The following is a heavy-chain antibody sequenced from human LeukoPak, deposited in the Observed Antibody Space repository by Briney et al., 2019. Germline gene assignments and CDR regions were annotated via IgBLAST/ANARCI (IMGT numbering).Heavy chain of an antibody. D-gene: IGHD1-14*01. CDR2: INHCGST. Sequence: SETLSLTCAVYGGSFSGYYWSWIRQPPGKGLEWIGEINHCGSTNYNPSLKSRVTISVDTSKNQFSLKLSSVTAADTAVYYCARKGKVAPGYYYYMDVWGKGTTVTVSS. J-gene: IGHJ6*03. CDR3: ARKGKVAPGYYYYMDV. CDR1: GGSFSGYY. V-gene: IGHV4-34*01.